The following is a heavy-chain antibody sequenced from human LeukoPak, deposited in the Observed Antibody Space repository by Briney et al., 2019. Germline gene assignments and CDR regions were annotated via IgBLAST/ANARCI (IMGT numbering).Heavy chain of an antibody. D-gene: IGHD5-18*01. CDR1: GFTFSSYW. Sequence: AGGSLRLSCAASGFTFSSYWMSWVRQAPGKGLEWVANIKQDGSEKYYVDSVKGQFTISRDNAKNSLSLQMNSLRAEDTAVYYCARDRDTSMVTIDSWGQGTLVTVSS. V-gene: IGHV3-7*03. J-gene: IGHJ4*02. CDR3: ARDRDTSMVTIDS. CDR2: IKQDGSEK.